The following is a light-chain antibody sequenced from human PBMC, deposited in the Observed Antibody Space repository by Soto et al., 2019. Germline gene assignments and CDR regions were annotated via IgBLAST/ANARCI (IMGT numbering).Light chain of an antibody. CDR1: QSVTTY. CDR3: QQRSNWPPSIT. V-gene: IGKV3-11*01. J-gene: IGKJ5*01. CDR2: DAS. Sequence: EIVLTQSPATLSLSPVERANISCRASQSVTTYLAWYQQKPGQAPRLLIYDASDRATGIPARFSGSGSGTDFTLTISSLEPEDFAVYYCQQRSNWPPSITFGQGTRLEI.